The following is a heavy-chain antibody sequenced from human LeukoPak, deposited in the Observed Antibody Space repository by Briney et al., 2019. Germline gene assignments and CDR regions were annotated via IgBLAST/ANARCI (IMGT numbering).Heavy chain of an antibody. D-gene: IGHD1-26*01. V-gene: IGHV4-61*01. CDR3: ARVSVGATPCFDY. J-gene: IGHJ4*02. CDR2: IYYSGST. CDR1: GGSVSSGSYY. Sequence: SGTLSLTCTVSGGSVSSGSYYWSWIRQPPGTGLEWIGYIYYSGSTNYNPSLKSRVTISVDTSKNQFSLKLSSVTAADTAVYYCARVSVGATPCFDYWGQGTLVTVSS.